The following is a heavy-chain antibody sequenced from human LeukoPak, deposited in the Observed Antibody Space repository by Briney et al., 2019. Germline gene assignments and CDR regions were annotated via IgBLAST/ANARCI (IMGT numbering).Heavy chain of an antibody. CDR3: AREGGGYNFVIDY. CDR2: IYYSGGT. J-gene: IGHJ4*02. D-gene: IGHD5-24*01. CDR1: GGSISSGGYY. Sequence: PSQTLSLTCTVSGGSISSGGYYYWGWIRQHPGKGLEWIGYIYYSGGTYYNPSLKSRVSISVDTSKNQFSLKLSSVTAADTAVYYCAREGGGYNFVIDYWGQGTLVTVSS. V-gene: IGHV4-31*03.